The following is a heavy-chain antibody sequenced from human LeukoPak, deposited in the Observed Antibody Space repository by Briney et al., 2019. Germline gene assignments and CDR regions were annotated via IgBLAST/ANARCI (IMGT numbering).Heavy chain of an antibody. Sequence: GGSLRLSCAASGFTFSSYAMSWVHQAPGKGLEWVSAISGSGGSTYYADSVKGRFTISRDNSKNTLYLQMNSLRAEDTAVYYCAKDPRHYDYVWGGYRYKGDYWGQGTLVTVSS. CDR3: AKDPRHYDYVWGGYRYKGDY. CDR1: GFTFSSYA. D-gene: IGHD3-16*02. V-gene: IGHV3-23*01. J-gene: IGHJ4*02. CDR2: ISGSGGST.